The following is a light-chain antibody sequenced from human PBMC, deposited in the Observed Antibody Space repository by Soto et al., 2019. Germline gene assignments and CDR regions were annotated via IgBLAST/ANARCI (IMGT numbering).Light chain of an antibody. CDR2: GES. J-gene: IGKJ3*01. CDR3: QHYGTSPFT. V-gene: IGKV3-20*01. CDR1: QSIASSY. Sequence: EIVLTQSPGTLSLSPGERATLSCRASQSIASSYLGWYQQKPGQAPRLLIYGESSRATGIPDRFSGSGSGTDFTLSISRLEPEDFAVYYCQHYGTSPFTFGPGTKVEIK.